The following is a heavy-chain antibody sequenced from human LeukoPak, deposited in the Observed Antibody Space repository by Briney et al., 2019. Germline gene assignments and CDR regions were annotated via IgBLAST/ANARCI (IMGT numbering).Heavy chain of an antibody. CDR3: ATDSGWYPPLAFDT. Sequence: PGGSLRLSCAASGFTVSSNYMSWVRQAPGKGLEWVSVIYSGGSTYYADSVKGRFTISRDNSKNTLYLQMNSLRAEDTAVYYCATDSGWYPPLAFDTWGQGTMVTVSS. D-gene: IGHD6-19*01. V-gene: IGHV3-53*01. J-gene: IGHJ3*02. CDR2: IYSGGST. CDR1: GFTVSSNY.